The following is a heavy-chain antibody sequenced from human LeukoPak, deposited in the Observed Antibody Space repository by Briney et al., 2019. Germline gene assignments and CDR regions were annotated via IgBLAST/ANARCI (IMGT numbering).Heavy chain of an antibody. J-gene: IGHJ4*02. CDR3: AREMGGYPFDY. CDR1: GFTFDDYT. V-gene: IGHV3-43*01. Sequence: GGSLRLSCAASGFTFDDYTMHWVRQAPGKGLEWVSLIRWDGRYTDYADSVKGRFTISRDNAKNSLYLQMNSLRAEDTAVYYCAREMGGYPFDYWGQGTLVTVSS. CDR2: IRWDGRYT. D-gene: IGHD5-12*01.